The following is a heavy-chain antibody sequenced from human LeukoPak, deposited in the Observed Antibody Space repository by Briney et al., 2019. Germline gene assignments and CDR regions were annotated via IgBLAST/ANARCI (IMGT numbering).Heavy chain of an antibody. D-gene: IGHD3-10*01. J-gene: IGHJ5*02. Sequence: SQTLSLACAVYGGSLSVYYWSWIRQPAGKGREWDGETNHSGSTNYNPNLKRRATISVDTSKNQFSLKLGSVTAADTAVYYRETALGIRRITMVRGLKGSYVLFDPWGQGTLVTVSS. CDR2: TNHSGST. CDR1: GGSLSVYY. V-gene: IGHV4-34*01. CDR3: ETALGIRRITMVRGLKGSYVLFDP.